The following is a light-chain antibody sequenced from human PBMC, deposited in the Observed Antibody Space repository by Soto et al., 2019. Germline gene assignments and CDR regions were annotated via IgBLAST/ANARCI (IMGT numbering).Light chain of an antibody. Sequence: EIVMTQSPATLSVSPGERAILSCRASQSISINLAWYQQKPGQAPRLLIYAASNRATGVPARFSGSWSGTEFTLTISSMKSEEFAVDYCQQYNNWITVGQGKRREIK. CDR1: QSISIN. CDR2: AAS. CDR3: QQYNNWIT. J-gene: IGKJ5*01. V-gene: IGKV3-15*01.